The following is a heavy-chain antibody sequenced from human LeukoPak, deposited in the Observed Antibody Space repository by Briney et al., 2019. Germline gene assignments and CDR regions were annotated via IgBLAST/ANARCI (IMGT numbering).Heavy chain of an antibody. J-gene: IGHJ4*02. CDR3: AVYSSLDY. CDR2: IYSGGNT. D-gene: IGHD3-22*01. CDR1: GFTFSDYA. V-gene: IGHV3-23*03. Sequence: GGSLRLSCVASGFTFSDYAMSWVRQAPRKGLEWVSLIYSGGNTYYADSVRGRLSISRDNSKNTLYLQMNSLRAEDTAIYYCAVYSSLDYWSQGTLVTVSS.